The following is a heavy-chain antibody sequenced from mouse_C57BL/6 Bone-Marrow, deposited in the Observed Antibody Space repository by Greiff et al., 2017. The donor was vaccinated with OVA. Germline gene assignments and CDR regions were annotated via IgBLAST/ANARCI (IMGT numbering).Heavy chain of an antibody. CDR2: IDPSDSYT. CDR1: GYTFTSYW. V-gene: IGHV1-59*01. D-gene: IGHD1-1*01. J-gene: IGHJ4*01. Sequence: VQLQQPGAELVRPGTSVKLSCKASGYTFTSYWMHWVKQRPGQGLEWIGVIDPSDSYTNYNQKFKGKATLTVDTSSSTAYMQLSSLTSEDSAVYYFATTVVARMDYWGQGTAVTVSS. CDR3: ATTVVARMDY.